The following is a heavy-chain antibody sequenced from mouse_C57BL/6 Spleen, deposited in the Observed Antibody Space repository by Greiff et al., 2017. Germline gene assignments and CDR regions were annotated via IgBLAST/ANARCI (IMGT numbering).Heavy chain of an antibody. CDR3: ALYYYGQLEGFDY. CDR1: GYAFSSSW. D-gene: IGHD1-1*01. J-gene: IGHJ2*01. CDR2: IYPGDGDT. V-gene: IGHV1-82*01. Sequence: QVQLQQSGPELVKPGASVKISCKASGYAFSSSWMNWVKQRPGKGLEWIGRIYPGDGDTNYNGKFKGKATLTADKSSSTAYMQLSSLTSEDSAVYFCALYYYGQLEGFDYWGQGTTLTVSS.